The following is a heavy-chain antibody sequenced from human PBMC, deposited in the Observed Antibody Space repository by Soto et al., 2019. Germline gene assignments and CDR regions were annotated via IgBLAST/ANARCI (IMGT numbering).Heavy chain of an antibody. CDR1: GDSVSSNSAG. V-gene: IGHV6-1*01. D-gene: IGHD1-26*01. CDR3: ARGEQYSGRIFDY. CDR2: TYYRSKWYY. J-gene: IGHJ4*01. Sequence: LTCAITGDSVSSNSAGWSWVRQSPSRGLEWLGRTYYRSKWYYEYAVSVRGRITINPDTSKNQYSLQLNSVTPEDTAVYFCARGEQYSGRIFDYWGQGTLVTSPQ.